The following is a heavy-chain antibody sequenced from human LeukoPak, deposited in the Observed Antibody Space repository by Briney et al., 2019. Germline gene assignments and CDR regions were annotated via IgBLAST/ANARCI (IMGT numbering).Heavy chain of an antibody. CDR1: GFTFSRYW. V-gene: IGHV3-7*02. D-gene: IGHD3-10*01. J-gene: IGHJ4*02. Sequence: PGGSLRLSCAASGFTFSRYWMSWVRQAPGKGLEWVANIKEDGTVKYYVESVKGGFTISRDNAKNSLYLQMNSLRAEDTAVYYCATSITMFDYWGQGTLVTVSS. CDR2: IKEDGTVK. CDR3: ATSITMFDY.